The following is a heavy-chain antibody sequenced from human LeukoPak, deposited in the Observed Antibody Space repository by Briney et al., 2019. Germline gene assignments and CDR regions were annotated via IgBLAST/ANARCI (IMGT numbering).Heavy chain of an antibody. D-gene: IGHD6-13*01. V-gene: IGHV1-69*05. Sequence: SVKVSCKASGGTFGSYAINWVRQAPGQGLEWMGRIVPIFGTTNYAQKFQGRVTITTDESTSTAYMELGSLRSEDTAVYYCARDRGERGSSWSLPAHGFDIWGQGTMVTVSS. CDR3: ARDRGERGSSWSLPAHGFDI. CDR1: GGTFGSYA. J-gene: IGHJ3*02. CDR2: IVPIFGTT.